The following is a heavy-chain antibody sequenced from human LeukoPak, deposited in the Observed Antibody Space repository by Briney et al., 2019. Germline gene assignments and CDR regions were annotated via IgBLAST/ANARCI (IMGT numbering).Heavy chain of an antibody. D-gene: IGHD3-3*01. CDR2: IYYSGST. J-gene: IGHJ4*02. CDR3: ARGRPYYDFWSGYYDY. CDR1: GGSISSSSYY. V-gene: IGHV4-39*07. Sequence: SETLSLTCTVSGGSISSSSYYWGWIRQPPGKGLEWIGSIYYSGSTYYNPSLKSRVTISVDTSKNQFSLKLSSVTAADTAVYYCARGRPYYDFWSGYYDYWGQGTLVTVSS.